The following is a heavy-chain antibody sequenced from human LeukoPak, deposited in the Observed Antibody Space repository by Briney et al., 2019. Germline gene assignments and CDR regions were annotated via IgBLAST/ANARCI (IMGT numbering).Heavy chain of an antibody. D-gene: IGHD3-22*01. Sequence: PGGSLRLSCAASGFTFDDYAMHWARQAPGKGLEWVSGISWNSGSIGYADSVKGRFTISRDNAKNSLYLQMNSLRAEDMALYYCAKDNYYDSSGYIDYWGQGTLVTVSS. J-gene: IGHJ4*02. CDR2: ISWNSGSI. CDR1: GFTFDDYA. V-gene: IGHV3-9*03. CDR3: AKDNYYDSSGYIDY.